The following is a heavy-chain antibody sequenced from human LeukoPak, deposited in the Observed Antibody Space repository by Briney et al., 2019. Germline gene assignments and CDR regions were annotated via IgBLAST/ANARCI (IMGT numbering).Heavy chain of an antibody. J-gene: IGHJ4*02. CDR3: ARHHSIVGATVDY. V-gene: IGHV5-51*01. D-gene: IGHD1-26*01. Sequence: GESLKISCKGSGYSFTSYWIGWVRQMPGKGLEWMGIVYPGDSDTRYSPSFQGQVTISADKSISTAYLQWSSLKASDTAMYYCARHHSIVGATVDYWGQGTLVTVSS. CDR2: VYPGDSDT. CDR1: GYSFTSYW.